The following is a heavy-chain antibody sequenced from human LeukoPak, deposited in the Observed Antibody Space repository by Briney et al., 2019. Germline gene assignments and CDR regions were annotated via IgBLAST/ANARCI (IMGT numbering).Heavy chain of an antibody. CDR2: IYHSGST. CDR3: ARERLDDSSGYNLDY. V-gene: IGHV4-38-2*02. J-gene: IGHJ4*02. CDR1: GYSISSGYY. D-gene: IGHD3-22*01. Sequence: SETLSLTRTVSGYSISSGYYWGWIRQPPGKGLEWIGSIYHSGSTYYNPSLKSRVTISVDTSKNQFSLKLSSVTAADTAVYYCARERLDDSSGYNLDYWGQGTLVTVSS.